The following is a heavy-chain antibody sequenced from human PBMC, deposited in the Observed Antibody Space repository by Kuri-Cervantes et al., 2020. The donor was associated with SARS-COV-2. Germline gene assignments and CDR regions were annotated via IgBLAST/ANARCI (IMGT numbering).Heavy chain of an antibody. D-gene: IGHD7-27*01. V-gene: IGHV1-18*01. CDR1: GYTFTRYG. CDR3: AREKSSLGRNRYYYYYMDV. J-gene: IGHJ6*03. CDR2: ISAYNGNT. Sequence: ASVKVSCKASGYTFTRYGISWVRQAPGQGLEWMGWISAYNGNTNYAQKLQGRVTMTTDTSTSTAYMELRSLRSDDTAVYYCAREKSSLGRNRYYYYYMDVWSKGTTVTVSS.